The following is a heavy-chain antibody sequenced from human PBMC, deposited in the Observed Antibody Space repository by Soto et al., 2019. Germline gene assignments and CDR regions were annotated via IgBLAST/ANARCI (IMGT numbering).Heavy chain of an antibody. CDR3: ARGDTATLTRTAAGFDY. J-gene: IGHJ4*02. CDR1: GYTFTTYS. Sequence: QVQLVQSGAEVKKPGASVKVSCKTSGYTFTTYSLSWVRQAPGQGLEWMGWSSAYNGNTIYAQKFQDRATMTTDTSTSTAYRELRSLRSDDTTVYYWARGDTATLTRTAAGFDYWGQGTLVTASS. V-gene: IGHV1-18*01. CDR2: SSAYNGNT. D-gene: IGHD5-18*01.